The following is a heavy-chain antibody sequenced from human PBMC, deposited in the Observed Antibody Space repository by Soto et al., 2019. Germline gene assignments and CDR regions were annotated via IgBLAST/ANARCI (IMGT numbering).Heavy chain of an antibody. V-gene: IGHV4-61*01. J-gene: IGHJ5*02. CDR1: GGSVSSRSHF. CDR3: ARYDAESGSNKLDP. D-gene: IGHD5-12*01. Sequence: QVQLQESGPGVVKPSDTLSVTCTVSGGSVSSRSHFWSWIRQPPGGGLQWIGYIYYTGNTNYSPSLKSRATLSVDTSRNQFSLRLTSVTAADTAIYYCARYDAESGSNKLDPWGQGTLVTVFS. CDR2: IYYTGNT.